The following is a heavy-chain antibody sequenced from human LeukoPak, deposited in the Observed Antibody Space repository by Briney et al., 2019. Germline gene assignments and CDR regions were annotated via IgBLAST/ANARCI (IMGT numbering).Heavy chain of an antibody. CDR1: GFTVSSNY. CDR3: AKDGIYVQAPLYYFDY. V-gene: IGHV3-66*02. D-gene: IGHD5-24*01. CDR2: IYSGGST. Sequence: GGSLRLSCAASGFTVSSNYMSWVRQAPGKGLEWVSVIYSGGSTYYADSVKGRFTISRDNSKNTLYLQMNSLRAEDTAVYYCAKDGIYVQAPLYYFDYWGQGTLATVSS. J-gene: IGHJ4*02.